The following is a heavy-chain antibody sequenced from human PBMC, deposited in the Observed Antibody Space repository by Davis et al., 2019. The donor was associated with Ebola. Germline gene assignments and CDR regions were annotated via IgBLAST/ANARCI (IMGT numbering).Heavy chain of an antibody. Sequence: GESLKISCAASGFTFSSYAMHWVRQAPGKGLEWVAVISYDGSNKYYADSVKGRFTISRDNSKNTRYLQMNSLRAEDTAVYYCARDLYLGSWNYYGMDVWGQGTTVTVSS. D-gene: IGHD2-2*02. J-gene: IGHJ6*02. V-gene: IGHV3-30-3*01. CDR3: ARDLYLGSWNYYGMDV. CDR1: GFTFSSYA. CDR2: ISYDGSNK.